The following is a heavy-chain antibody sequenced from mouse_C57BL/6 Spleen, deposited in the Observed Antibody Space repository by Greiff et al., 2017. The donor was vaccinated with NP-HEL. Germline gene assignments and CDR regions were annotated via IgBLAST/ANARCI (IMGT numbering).Heavy chain of an antibody. CDR2: IYPGSGGT. CDR3: ARSSYDYDLAWFAY. J-gene: IGHJ3*01. CDR1: GYTFTSYW. Sequence: QVQLQQPGAELVKPGASVKMSCKASGYTFTSYWITWVKQRPGQGLEWIGDIYPGSGGTNYNEKFKSKATLTVDTSSSTAYMQLSSLTSEDSAVYYCARSSYDYDLAWFAYWGQGTLVTVSA. D-gene: IGHD2-4*01. V-gene: IGHV1-55*01.